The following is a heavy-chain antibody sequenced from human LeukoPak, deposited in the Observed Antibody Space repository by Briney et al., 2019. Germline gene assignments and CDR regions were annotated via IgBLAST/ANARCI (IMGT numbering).Heavy chain of an antibody. J-gene: IGHJ4*02. CDR2: IYHSGST. CDR1: GGSISSGGYS. Sequence: PSETLSLTCAVSGGSISSGGYSWSWIRQPPGKGLEWIGYIYHSGSTYYNPSLKSRVTISVDRSKNQFSLKLSSVTAADTAVYYCARQLYYYDSSGYSRYFDYWGQGTLVTVS. V-gene: IGHV4-30-2*01. D-gene: IGHD3-22*01. CDR3: ARQLYYYDSSGYSRYFDY.